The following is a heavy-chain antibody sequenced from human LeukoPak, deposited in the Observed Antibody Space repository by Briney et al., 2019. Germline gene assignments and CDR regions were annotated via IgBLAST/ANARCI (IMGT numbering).Heavy chain of an antibody. V-gene: IGHV4-34*01. J-gene: IGHJ4*02. CDR3: ARGLLRGPNFY. D-gene: IGHD3-10*01. CDR2: INHSGST. CDR1: GGSFSGYY. Sequence: SETLSLTCAVYGGSFSGYYWSWIRQPPGKGLEWIGGINHSGSTNYNPSLKSRVTISVDTSKNQFSLKLSSVTAADTAVYYCARGLLRGPNFYWGQGTLVTVCS.